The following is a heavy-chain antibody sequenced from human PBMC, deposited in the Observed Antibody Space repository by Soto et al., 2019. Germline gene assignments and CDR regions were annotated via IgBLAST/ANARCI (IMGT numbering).Heavy chain of an antibody. V-gene: IGHV3-23*01. CDR2: ISLGGGST. Sequence: GGSLRLSCAASGFTFSRFDMTWVRRAPGKGLQWVAGISLGGGSTYYTDSVKGRFTISRDNSENTLYLQMNSLRGEDTAVYYCAKTVSIEVVAAPNFDSWGQGTLVTVSS. D-gene: IGHD2-15*01. CDR3: AKTVSIEVVAAPNFDS. CDR1: GFTFSRFD. J-gene: IGHJ4*02.